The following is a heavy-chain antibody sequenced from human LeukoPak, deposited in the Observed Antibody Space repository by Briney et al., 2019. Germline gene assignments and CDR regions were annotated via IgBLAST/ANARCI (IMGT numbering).Heavy chain of an antibody. J-gene: IGHJ6*03. D-gene: IGHD2-2*01. CDR1: GFTFSSYA. V-gene: IGHV3-30*04. CDR3: AKDGPDIVVVPAAMNYYYYYYMDV. Sequence: GGSLRLSCAASGFTFSSYAMHWVRHAPGKGLEWVAVISYDGSNKYYAESVKGRFTISRDNSKNTLYLQMNSLRAEDTAVYYCAKDGPDIVVVPAAMNYYYYYYMDVWGKGTTVTISS. CDR2: ISYDGSNK.